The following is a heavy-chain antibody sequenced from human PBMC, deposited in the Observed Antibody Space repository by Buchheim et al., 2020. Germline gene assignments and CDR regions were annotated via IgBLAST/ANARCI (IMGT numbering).Heavy chain of an antibody. V-gene: IGHV3-73*02. CDR2: IRSKASSYAT. CDR3: IRHDSSSSPYGMDV. J-gene: IGHJ6*02. D-gene: IGHD6-6*01. CDR1: GFTFSGSA. Sequence: EVQLVESGGGLVQPGGSLKLSCAASGFTFSGSAMHWVRQASGKGLEWVGRIRSKASSYATAYAASVQGRFTISRADSKNTAYLQMNSLKTEDTAVYYCIRHDSSSSPYGMDVWGQGTT.